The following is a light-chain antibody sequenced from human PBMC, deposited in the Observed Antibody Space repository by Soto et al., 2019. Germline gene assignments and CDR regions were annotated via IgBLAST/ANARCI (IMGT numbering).Light chain of an antibody. Sequence: EIVMTQSPATLSVSPGERATLSCRASQSVSGNLAWYQQKPGQAPRLLIYGASTRATGIPARFSGSGSGTEFTLTIGRLQSVDFAVYYWQQYNNWPPMTFGPGTKVDIK. CDR2: GAS. CDR1: QSVSGN. V-gene: IGKV3-15*01. CDR3: QQYNNWPPMT. J-gene: IGKJ3*01.